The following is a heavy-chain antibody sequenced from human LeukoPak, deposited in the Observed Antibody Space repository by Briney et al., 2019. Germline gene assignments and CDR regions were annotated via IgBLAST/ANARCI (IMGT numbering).Heavy chain of an antibody. V-gene: IGHV3-11*01. D-gene: IGHD1-26*01. J-gene: IGHJ3*02. CDR1: GFTFSDYY. CDR3: AREGYTSIVGALDAFDI. CDR2: ISSSGSTT. Sequence: GGSLRLSCAASGFTFSDYYMSWIRQAPGKGLEWVSYISSSGSTTYYADSVKGRFTISRDNAKNSLYLQMNSLRAEDTAVYYCAREGYTSIVGALDAFDIWGQGTMVTVSS.